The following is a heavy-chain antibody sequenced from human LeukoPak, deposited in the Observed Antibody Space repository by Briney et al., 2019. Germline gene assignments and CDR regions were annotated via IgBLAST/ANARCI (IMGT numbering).Heavy chain of an antibody. J-gene: IGHJ6*02. Sequence: PGRSLRLSCAPSGFTFSSYGMHWVRQPPGKGLEWVAVISYDGSNKYYADSVKGRFTISRDNSKNTLYLQMNSLRAEHTAVYYCAKDSRLLLRRYYGMDVWGQGTTVTVSS. D-gene: IGHD3-16*01. CDR2: ISYDGSNK. CDR3: AKDSRLLLRRYYGMDV. CDR1: GFTFSSYG. V-gene: IGHV3-30*18.